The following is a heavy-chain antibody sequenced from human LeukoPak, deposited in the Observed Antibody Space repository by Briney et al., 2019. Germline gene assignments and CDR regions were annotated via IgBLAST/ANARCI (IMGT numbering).Heavy chain of an antibody. CDR1: GFTVSSNH. CDR3: ASPEGYSSSWYYFDY. V-gene: IGHV3-66*02. J-gene: IGHJ4*02. Sequence: GGSLRLSCAASGFTVSSNHMSWVRQAPGKGLEWVSVIYSGGSTYYADSVKGRFTISRDNSKNTLYLQMNSLRAEDTAVYYCASPEGYSSSWYYFDYWGQGTLVTVSS. D-gene: IGHD6-13*01. CDR2: IYSGGST.